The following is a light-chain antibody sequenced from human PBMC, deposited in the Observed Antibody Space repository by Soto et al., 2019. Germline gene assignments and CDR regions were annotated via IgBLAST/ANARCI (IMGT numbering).Light chain of an antibody. Sequence: DVVMTQSPLSLPVTLGQPASISCRSSQSLAYIDGNTYLNWFQQRPGQSHRRLIYKVSNRDSGVPDRFSGSGSGTEFTLKISRVEAEDVGVYYCMQGTHWPPYTFGQGTKLEIK. V-gene: IGKV2-30*01. CDR2: KVS. CDR3: MQGTHWPPYT. CDR1: QSLAYIDGNTY. J-gene: IGKJ2*01.